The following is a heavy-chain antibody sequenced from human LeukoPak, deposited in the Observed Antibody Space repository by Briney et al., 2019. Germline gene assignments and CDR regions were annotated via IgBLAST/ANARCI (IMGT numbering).Heavy chain of an antibody. V-gene: IGHV3-7*01. Sequence: PGGSLRLSCAASGFTPSNYWMTWIRQAPGKGLEGGATIKQDGSEKYYVDSVQGRFTISRDNAQNSLYLQLNSQRAQDSALYYCVRACGSAACPFYFHYWGQGTLVTVSS. J-gene: IGHJ4*02. CDR1: GFTPSNYW. CDR3: VRACGSAACPFYFHY. D-gene: IGHD2-21*01. CDR2: IKQDGSEK.